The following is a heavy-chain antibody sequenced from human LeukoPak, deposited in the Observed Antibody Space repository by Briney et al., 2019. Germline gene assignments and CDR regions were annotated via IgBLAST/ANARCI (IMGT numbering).Heavy chain of an antibody. V-gene: IGHV1-18*01. D-gene: IGHD5-24*01. CDR2: ISAYNGNT. Sequence: ASVKVSCKASGYTFTSYGISRVRQAPGQGLEWMGWISAYNGNTNYAQKLQGRVTMTTDTSTSTAYMELRSLRSDDTAVYYCARVSMGHDAFDIWGQGTMVTVSS. J-gene: IGHJ3*02. CDR1: GYTFTSYG. CDR3: ARVSMGHDAFDI.